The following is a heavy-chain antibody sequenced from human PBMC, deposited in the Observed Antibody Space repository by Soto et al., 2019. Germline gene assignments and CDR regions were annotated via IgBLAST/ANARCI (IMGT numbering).Heavy chain of an antibody. V-gene: IGHV3-33*01. CDR2: IWYDGSNK. Sequence: QVQLVESGGGVVQPGRSLRLSCAASGFTFSSYGMHWVRQAPGKGLEWVAVIWYDGSNKYYADSVKGRFTISRDNSKNTLYLQMNSLRAEDTAVYYCARDPGGYDSSGYYGYFDYWGQGTLVTVSS. CDR1: GFTFSSYG. D-gene: IGHD3-22*01. J-gene: IGHJ4*02. CDR3: ARDPGGYDSSGYYGYFDY.